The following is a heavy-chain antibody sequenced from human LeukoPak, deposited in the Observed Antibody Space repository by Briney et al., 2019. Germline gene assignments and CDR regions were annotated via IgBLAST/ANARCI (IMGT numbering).Heavy chain of an antibody. Sequence: GGSLRLPCAASGFTFSSYAMSWVRQAPGKGLEWVSAISGSGGSTYYADSVKGRFTISRDNSKNTLYLQMNSLRAEDTAVYYCAKARGYSYGYYYFDYWGQGTLVTVSS. CDR2: ISGSGGST. D-gene: IGHD5-18*01. V-gene: IGHV3-23*01. CDR3: AKARGYSYGYYYFDY. CDR1: GFTFSSYA. J-gene: IGHJ4*02.